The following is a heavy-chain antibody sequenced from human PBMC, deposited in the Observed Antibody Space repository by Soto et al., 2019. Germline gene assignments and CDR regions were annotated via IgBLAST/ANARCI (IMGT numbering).Heavy chain of an antibody. CDR2: IYYSGST. Sequence: QVQLQESGPGLVKPSETLSLTCTVSGGSISSYYWSWIRQPPGKGLEWIGYIYYSGSTNYNPSLKSRVNKSVDTSKNQFYLKLSSVTAADTAVYYCARGKYGDYYYYYYMDVWGKGTTVTVSS. J-gene: IGHJ6*03. D-gene: IGHD4-17*01. CDR3: ARGKYGDYYYYYYMDV. CDR1: GGSISSYY. V-gene: IGHV4-59*01.